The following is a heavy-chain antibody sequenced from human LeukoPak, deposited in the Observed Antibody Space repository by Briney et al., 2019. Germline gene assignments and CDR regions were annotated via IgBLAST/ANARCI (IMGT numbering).Heavy chain of an antibody. CDR1: GGSISNYY. D-gene: IGHD2-2*01. V-gene: IGHV4-59*01. CDR2: IYYSGST. J-gene: IGHJ4*02. Sequence: SETLSLTCIVSGGSISNYYWSWIRQPPGKGLEWIGYIYYSGSTNYNPSLRSRVTISVDTSKNQFSLKLSSVTAADTAVYYCARDTYPSDYFDYWGQGTLVTVSS. CDR3: ARDTYPSDYFDY.